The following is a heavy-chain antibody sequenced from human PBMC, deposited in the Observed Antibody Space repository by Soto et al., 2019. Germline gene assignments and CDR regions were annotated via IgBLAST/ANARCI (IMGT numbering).Heavy chain of an antibody. J-gene: IGHJ4*02. V-gene: IGHV5-51*01. CDR1: GYSFASHW. CDR3: ARYSGSYWHYLDF. D-gene: IGHD1-26*01. Sequence: PGASLKISCQGSGYSFASHWVAWVRQMPEKGLEWIGTIYPGDSDTKYSSAFRGHVTISADTSVSTAYLQWRSLEATDSAIYYCARYSGSYWHYLDFWGQGTLVTVSS. CDR2: IYPGDSDT.